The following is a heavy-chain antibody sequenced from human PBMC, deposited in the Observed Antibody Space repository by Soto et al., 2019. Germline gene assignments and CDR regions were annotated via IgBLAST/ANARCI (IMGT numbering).Heavy chain of an antibody. CDR2: LIHGGST. D-gene: IGHD3-16*01. CDR1: GGSFRNYY. J-gene: IGHJ3*02. V-gene: IGHV4-34*12. CDR3: ARSPLTYDYVRQTWSEVGDSFDI. Sequence: ASETLSLTCGVYGGSFRNYYWIWVRQPPGKGLEWIGELIHGGSTTYNPSLKSRVTFSLDTSKSQFSLHLLYVTAADTAVYYCARSPLTYDYVRQTWSEVGDSFDIWGRGTLVTVSS.